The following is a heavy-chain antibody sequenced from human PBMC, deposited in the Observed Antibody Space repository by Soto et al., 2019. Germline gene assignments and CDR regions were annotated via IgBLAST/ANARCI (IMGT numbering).Heavy chain of an antibody. CDR1: GFTFSSYS. D-gene: IGHD5-12*01. V-gene: IGHV3-21*01. Sequence: PGGSLRLSCAASGFTFSSYSMNWVRQAPGKGLEWVSSISSSSSYIYYADPVKGRFTISRDNAKNSLYLQMNSLRAEDTAVYYCARDQLIVATTRYYYYGMDVWGQGTTVTVSS. J-gene: IGHJ6*02. CDR2: ISSSSSYI. CDR3: ARDQLIVATTRYYYYGMDV.